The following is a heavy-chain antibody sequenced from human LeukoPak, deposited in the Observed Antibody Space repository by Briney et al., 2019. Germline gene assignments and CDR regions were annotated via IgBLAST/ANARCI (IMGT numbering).Heavy chain of an antibody. CDR2: ISWNSGSI. J-gene: IGHJ5*02. CDR3: ASSRGYGDYVLGWFDP. V-gene: IGHV3-9*01. Sequence: PGGSLRLSCAASGFTFDDYAMHWVRQAPGKGLEWVSGISWNSGSIGYADSVKGRFTISRDNAKNSLYLQMNSLRAEDTAVYYCASSRGYGDYVLGWFDPWGQGTLVTVSS. CDR1: GFTFDDYA. D-gene: IGHD4-17*01.